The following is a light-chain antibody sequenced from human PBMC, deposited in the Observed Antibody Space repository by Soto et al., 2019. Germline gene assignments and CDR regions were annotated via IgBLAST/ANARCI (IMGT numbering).Light chain of an antibody. V-gene: IGLV1-40*01. Sequence: QSVLRQPPSVSGAPGQRVTISCTGSSSNIGAGYDVHWYQQLPGTAPKLLIYGNGNRPSGVPDRFSGSKSGTSDSLAITGLQAEDEAYYYCQSYDSSLSGSEVFGTGTKLTVL. CDR1: SSNIGAGYD. CDR3: QSYDSSLSGSEV. J-gene: IGLJ1*01. CDR2: GNG.